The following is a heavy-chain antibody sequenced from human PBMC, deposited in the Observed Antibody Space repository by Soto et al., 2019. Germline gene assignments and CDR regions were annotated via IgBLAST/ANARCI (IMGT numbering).Heavy chain of an antibody. D-gene: IGHD5-12*01. CDR3: KRSGRQSANWFDP. J-gene: IGHJ5*02. V-gene: IGHV1-69*06. CDR1: GGTFNSYS. Sequence: QVQLVQSGAEVKTPGSSVKVSCKASGGTFNSYSIDWVRQAPGQGFEWMGGIIPMSGRPSFAQRFQGRVTSSADKSINTVYMEVNSLTHEDTAVYYCKRSGRQSANWFDPWGQGTLVTVSS. CDR2: IIPMSGRP.